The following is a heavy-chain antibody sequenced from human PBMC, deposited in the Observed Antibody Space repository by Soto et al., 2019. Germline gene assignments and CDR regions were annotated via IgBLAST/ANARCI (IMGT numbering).Heavy chain of an antibody. D-gene: IGHD6-6*01. CDR3: AREDYSSSSKGWFDP. V-gene: IGHV4-34*01. CDR1: GGSFSGYY. J-gene: IGHJ5*02. Sequence: LSLPCAVYGGSFSGYYWSWIRQPPGKGLEWIGEINHSGSTNYNPSLKSRVTISVDTSKNQFSLKLSSVTAADTAVYYCAREDYSSSSKGWFDPWGQGTLVTVSS. CDR2: INHSGST.